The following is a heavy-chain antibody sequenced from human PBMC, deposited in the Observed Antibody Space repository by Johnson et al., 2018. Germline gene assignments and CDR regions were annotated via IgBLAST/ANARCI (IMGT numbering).Heavy chain of an antibody. Sequence: QVQLVESGGGVVQPGRSLRLSCVASQFTFSSYGMHWVRQAPGKGLEWVAGTPYAGSNKYYAHSVKGRFTISRDNSKNTLHLQLRGLRTEDTAVYYCAKDGNRYCTVNSCSGVSDIWGQGTNVTVSA. V-gene: IGHV3-30*18. J-gene: IGHJ3*02. CDR2: TPYAGSNK. CDR3: AKDGNRYCTVNSCSGVSDI. CDR1: QFTFSSYG. D-gene: IGHD2-8*02.